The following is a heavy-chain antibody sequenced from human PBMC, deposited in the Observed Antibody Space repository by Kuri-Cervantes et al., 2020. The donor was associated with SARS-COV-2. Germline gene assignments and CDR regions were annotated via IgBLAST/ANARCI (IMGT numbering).Heavy chain of an antibody. CDR3: AKDRVGVHDF. CDR1: GFNFSRTD. D-gene: IGHD2-21*01. V-gene: IGHV3-30*18. J-gene: IGHJ4*02. Sequence: GGSLRLSCVASGFNFSRTDMHWVRQAPGKGLEWVAFISYDGKNKKCIASGKGRFTISRDNSQNTLYLQMKSLRSEDTAIYYCAKDRVGVHDFCGQGTLVTVSS. CDR2: ISYDGKNK.